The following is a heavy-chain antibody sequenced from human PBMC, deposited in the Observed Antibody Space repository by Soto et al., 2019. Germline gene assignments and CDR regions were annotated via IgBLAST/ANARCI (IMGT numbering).Heavy chain of an antibody. CDR1: GDNFNTYT. V-gene: IGHV1-69*01. D-gene: IGHD2-21*01. CDR3: ARPHGDYSPPWYFHV. J-gene: IGHJ2*01. Sequence: QVQLVQSGAEVKKPGSSVRVSCEASGDNFNTYTISWLRQAPGHGLEWLGGIIPVINTAYYAEKFQDRLTITAYDSTSTVHLELNNLRSTDTAPYYCARPHGDYSPPWYFHVWGRGTPVTVSS. CDR2: IIPVINTA.